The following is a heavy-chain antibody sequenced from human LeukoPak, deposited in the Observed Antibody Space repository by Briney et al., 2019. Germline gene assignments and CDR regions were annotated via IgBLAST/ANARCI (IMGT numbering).Heavy chain of an antibody. CDR2: ITTSDGNT. D-gene: IGHD3-3*01. Sequence: GGSLRLSCAASGFTFSSYTMSWVRQAPGKGLEWVSTITTSDGNTYYADSVKGRFTVSRDNSKNTLFLQMNSLRAEDTAVYYCARVVDYDFWSGYQYWGQGTLVTVSS. CDR3: ARVVDYDFWSGYQY. J-gene: IGHJ4*02. V-gene: IGHV3-23*01. CDR1: GFTFSSYT.